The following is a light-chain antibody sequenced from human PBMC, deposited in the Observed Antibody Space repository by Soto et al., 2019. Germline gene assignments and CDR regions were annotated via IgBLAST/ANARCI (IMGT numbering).Light chain of an antibody. Sequence: DIQMTQSPSTLSASVGDSVTITCRASQNIDTFLGWYQQKPGKAPKLLIYGSSTLQPGVPSRFSGSGSGTDFTLTIRSLQPEDFATYYCQQSYSTWTCGQGTKVDIK. J-gene: IGKJ1*01. V-gene: IGKV1-39*01. CDR1: QNIDTF. CDR2: GSS. CDR3: QQSYSTWT.